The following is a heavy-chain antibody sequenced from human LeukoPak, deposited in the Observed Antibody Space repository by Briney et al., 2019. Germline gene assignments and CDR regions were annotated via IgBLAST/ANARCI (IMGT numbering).Heavy chain of an antibody. J-gene: IGHJ4*02. CDR2: ISWNSGSI. CDR1: GFTFDDYA. V-gene: IGHV3-9*01. Sequence: GRSLRLSCAASGFTFDDYAMHWVRQAPGKGLEWVSGISWNSGSIGYADSVKGRFTISRDNAKNSLYLQMNSLRAEDTALYYCAKDFYSSSWLGYFDYWGQGTLVTVSS. D-gene: IGHD6-13*01. CDR3: AKDFYSSSWLGYFDY.